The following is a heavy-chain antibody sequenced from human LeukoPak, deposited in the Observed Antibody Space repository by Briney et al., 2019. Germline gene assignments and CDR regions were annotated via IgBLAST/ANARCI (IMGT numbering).Heavy chain of an antibody. V-gene: IGHV4-59*01. CDR2: IYYSGST. D-gene: IGHD5-12*01. Sequence: PSETLSLTCTVSGGSISSYYWNWIRQPPGKGLEWIGYIYYSGSTNYNPSLKSRVTISVGTSKNQFSLKLSSVSAADTAVYYCARSGLGGYDFDAFDIWGQGTMVTVSS. CDR3: ARSGLGGYDFDAFDI. CDR1: GGSISSYY. J-gene: IGHJ3*02.